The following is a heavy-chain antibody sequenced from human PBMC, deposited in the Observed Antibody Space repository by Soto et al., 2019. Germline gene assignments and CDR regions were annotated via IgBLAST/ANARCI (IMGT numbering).Heavy chain of an antibody. CDR3: AKDKPGTTSFDY. CDR2: ISDRGATT. J-gene: IGHJ4*02. Sequence: GGSLRLSCAASGFTISSNAIYWVRQAPGKGLEWVSAISDRGATTHYADSVKGRFTISRDTSKNTLYLQLNTLRADDTAVYYCAKDKPGTTSFDYWGQGTLVTVSS. CDR1: GFTISSNA. D-gene: IGHD1-1*01. V-gene: IGHV3-23*01.